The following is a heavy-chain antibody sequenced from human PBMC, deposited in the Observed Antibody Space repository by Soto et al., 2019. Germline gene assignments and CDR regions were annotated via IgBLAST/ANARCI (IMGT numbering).Heavy chain of an antibody. CDR2: ISDSGTTI. CDR3: ARASYYHYGMDV. J-gene: IGHJ6*02. CDR1: GFIFNDYY. Sequence: PGGSLRLSCAVSGFIFNDYYMSWIRQAPGKGLEWVSYISDSGTTIYYADSVEGRFTISRDNAKNSLYLQMTTLRAEDTAIYYCARASYYHYGMDVWGQGTTVTVSS. V-gene: IGHV3-11*01.